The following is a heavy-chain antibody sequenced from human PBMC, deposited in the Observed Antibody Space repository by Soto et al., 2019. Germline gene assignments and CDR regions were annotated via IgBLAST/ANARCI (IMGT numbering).Heavy chain of an antibody. CDR1: GFTFSSYG. J-gene: IGHJ4*02. D-gene: IGHD3-22*01. CDR2: IWYDGSNK. CDR3: ARDYDYYDSSGYSPFDY. Sequence: PGGSLRLSCAASGFTFSSYGMHWVRQAPGKGLEWVAVIWYDGSNKYYADSVKGRFTISRDNSKNTLYLQMNSLRAEDTAVYYCARDYDYYDSSGYSPFDYRGQGTLVTVSS. V-gene: IGHV3-33*01.